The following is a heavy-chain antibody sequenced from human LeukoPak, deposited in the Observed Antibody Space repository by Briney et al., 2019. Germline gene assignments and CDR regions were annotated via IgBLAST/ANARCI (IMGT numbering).Heavy chain of an antibody. Sequence: SETLSLTCTVSGGSTSSSSYYWGWIRQPPGKGLEWIATKYYDGTHYNPSLKSRVTISVDRSKNQFSLKLSSVTAADTAVYYCAKVGWGSGWGDYYYYYMDVWGKGTTVTVSS. D-gene: IGHD6-19*01. CDR2: KYYDGT. CDR3: AKVGWGSGWGDYYYYYMDV. J-gene: IGHJ6*03. CDR1: GGSTSSSSYY. V-gene: IGHV4-39*07.